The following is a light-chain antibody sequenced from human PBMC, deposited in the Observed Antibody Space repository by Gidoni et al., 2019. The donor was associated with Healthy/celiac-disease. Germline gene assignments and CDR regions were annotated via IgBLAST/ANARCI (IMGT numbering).Light chain of an antibody. CDR3: CSYAGSYTHVV. Sequence: QSALTPPRSVSGSPGQSVTISCTGTSSDVGGYNYVSWYQQHPGKAPKLMIYDVSNRPSGVPDRFSGSKSGNTASLTISGLQAEDEADYYCCSYAGSYTHVVFGGGTKLTVL. CDR2: DVS. V-gene: IGLV2-11*01. CDR1: SSDVGGYNY. J-gene: IGLJ2*01.